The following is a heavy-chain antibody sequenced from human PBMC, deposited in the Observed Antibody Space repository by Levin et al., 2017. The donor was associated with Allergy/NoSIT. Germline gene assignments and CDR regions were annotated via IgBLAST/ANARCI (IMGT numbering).Heavy chain of an antibody. D-gene: IGHD2-2*02. V-gene: IGHV4-39*01. CDR2: IYYSGST. Sequence: SETLSLTCTVSGGSISSSSYYWGWIRQPPGKGLEWIGSIYYSGSTYYNPSLKSRVTISVDTSKNQFSLKLSSVTAADTAVYYCARHVCSSTSCYTRGNWFDPWGQGTLVTVSS. CDR1: GGSISSSSYY. J-gene: IGHJ5*02. CDR3: ARHVCSSTSCYTRGNWFDP.